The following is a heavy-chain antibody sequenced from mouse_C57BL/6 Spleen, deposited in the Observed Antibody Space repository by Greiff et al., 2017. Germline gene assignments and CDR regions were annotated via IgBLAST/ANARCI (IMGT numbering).Heavy chain of an antibody. J-gene: IGHJ1*03. CDR2: ISYSGST. V-gene: IGHV3-1*01. CDR1: GYSITSGYD. CDR3: ARGGNYPHWYFDV. Sequence: EVQLQQSGPGMVKPSQSLSLTCTVTGYSITSGYDWHWIRHFPGNKLEWMGYISYSGSTNYNPSLKSRISITHDTSKNHFFLKLNSVTTEDTATYYCARGGNYPHWYFDVWGTGTTVTVSS. D-gene: IGHD2-1*01.